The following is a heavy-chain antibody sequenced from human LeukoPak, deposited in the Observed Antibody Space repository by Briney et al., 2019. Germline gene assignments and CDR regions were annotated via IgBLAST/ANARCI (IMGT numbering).Heavy chain of an antibody. Sequence: GESLKISCKTSGFTFTTHWIAWGRQMPGEGLELMGIIFTGDSDTNYSPSFQGQVTISADKSTNTAYLQWSSLKASDTAMYYCARYYFWTGSYFFDYWGQGTLVTVSS. CDR3: ARYYFWTGSYFFDY. D-gene: IGHD3/OR15-3a*01. J-gene: IGHJ4*02. V-gene: IGHV5-51*01. CDR1: GFTFTTHW. CDR2: IFTGDSDT.